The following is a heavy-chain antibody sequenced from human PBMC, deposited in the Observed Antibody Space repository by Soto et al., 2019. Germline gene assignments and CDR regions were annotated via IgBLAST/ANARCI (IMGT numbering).Heavy chain of an antibody. J-gene: IGHJ3*02. CDR1: GDSVSSNSAA. V-gene: IGHV6-1*01. D-gene: IGHD6-19*01. CDR3: ARDPLTGVAGTGGAFDI. Sequence: SQTLSLTCAISGDSVSSNSAAWNWIRQSPSRGLEWLGRTYYRSKWYNDYAVSVKSRITINPDTSKNQFSLQLNSVTPEDTAVYYCARDPLTGVAGTGGAFDIWGQGTMVTVSS. CDR2: TYYRSKWYN.